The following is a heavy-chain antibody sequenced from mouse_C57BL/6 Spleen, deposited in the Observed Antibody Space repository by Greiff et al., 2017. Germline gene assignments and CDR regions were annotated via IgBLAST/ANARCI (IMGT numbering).Heavy chain of an antibody. CDR1: GYAFSSYW. J-gene: IGHJ3*01. CDR3: ARGQGDYDGFAY. CDR2: IYPGDGDT. D-gene: IGHD2-4*01. V-gene: IGHV1-80*01. Sequence: QVQLKQSGAELVKPGASVKISCKASGYAFSSYWMNWVKQRPGKGLEWIGRIYPGDGDTNYNGKFKGKATLTADKSSSTAYMQLSSLTSEDSAVYFCARGQGDYDGFAYWGQGTLVTVSA.